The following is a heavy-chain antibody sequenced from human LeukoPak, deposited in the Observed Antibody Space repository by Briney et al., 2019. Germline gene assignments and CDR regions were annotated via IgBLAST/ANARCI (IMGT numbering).Heavy chain of an antibody. D-gene: IGHD2-2*03. Sequence: GGSLRLSCAASGFTFDDYAMHWVRQAPGKGLEWVSGISWDSGSIGHADSVKGRFTISRDNAKNSLYLQMNSLRAEDTALYYCAKAYMDSFDLWGRGTLVIVSS. J-gene: IGHJ2*01. V-gene: IGHV3-9*01. CDR1: GFTFDDYA. CDR2: ISWDSGSI. CDR3: AKAYMDSFDL.